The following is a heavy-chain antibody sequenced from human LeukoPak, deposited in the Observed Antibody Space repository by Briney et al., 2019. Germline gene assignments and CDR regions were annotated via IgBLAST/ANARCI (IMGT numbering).Heavy chain of an antibody. Sequence: ASVKVSCTASRYTFTSYGISWVLQAPGQGLEWMGWISAYNGNTNYAQKLQGRVTMTTDTSTSTVYMELRSLRSDDTAVYYCVRGGGSYSPFFGTWGQGTLVTVSS. CDR2: ISAYNGNT. V-gene: IGHV1-18*01. J-gene: IGHJ5*02. D-gene: IGHD1-26*01. CDR3: VRGGGSYSPFFGT. CDR1: RYTFTSYG.